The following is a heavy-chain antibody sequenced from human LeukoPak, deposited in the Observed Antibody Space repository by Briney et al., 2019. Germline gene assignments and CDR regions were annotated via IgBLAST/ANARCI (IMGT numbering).Heavy chain of an antibody. CDR1: GFTFSSYA. J-gene: IGHJ5*02. Sequence: GGSLRLSCAASGFTFSSYAMSWVRQAPGKGLEWVSGISGSGGSPHYADSVKGRFTISRDNAKNTLYLQMNRLRAEDTAVYYCAKDLWFGEVPISGFDPRGQGTPVTVSS. V-gene: IGHV3-23*01. D-gene: IGHD3-10*01. CDR3: AKDLWFGEVPISGFDP. CDR2: ISGSGGSP.